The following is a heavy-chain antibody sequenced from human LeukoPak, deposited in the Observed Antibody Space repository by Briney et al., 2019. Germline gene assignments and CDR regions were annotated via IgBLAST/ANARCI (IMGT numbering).Heavy chain of an antibody. Sequence: ASVKVSCKASGYTFTGYYMHWVRQAPGQGLEWMGRINPNSGGTNYAQKFQGRVTMTRDTSISTAYMELSGLRSDDTAVYYCARGVIAAAGRFDYWGQGTLVTVSS. CDR1: GYTFTGYY. D-gene: IGHD6-13*01. V-gene: IGHV1-2*06. CDR3: ARGVIAAAGRFDY. J-gene: IGHJ4*02. CDR2: INPNSGGT.